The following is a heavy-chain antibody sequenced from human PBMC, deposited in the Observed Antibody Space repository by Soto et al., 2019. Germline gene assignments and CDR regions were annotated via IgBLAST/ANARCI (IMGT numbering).Heavy chain of an antibody. J-gene: IGHJ4*02. Sequence: SETLSLTCAVYGGSFSDYYWTWIRQPPGKGLEWIGEINHSGSTNYNPSLKSRVTISVDTSKNQFSLKLTSVTAADTAVYYCARGRTYYGSVYWGQGTLVTVSS. CDR1: GGSFSDYY. V-gene: IGHV4-34*01. D-gene: IGHD3-10*01. CDR2: INHSGST. CDR3: ARGRTYYGSVY.